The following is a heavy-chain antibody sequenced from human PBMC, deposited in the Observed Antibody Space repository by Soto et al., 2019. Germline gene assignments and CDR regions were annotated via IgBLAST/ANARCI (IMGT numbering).Heavy chain of an antibody. CDR2: IYYSGST. J-gene: IGHJ6*02. D-gene: IGHD1-26*01. V-gene: IGHV4-59*01. Sequence: SETLSLTCTVSGGSISSYYWSWILQPPGKGLEWIGYIYYSGSTNYNPSLKSRVTISVDTSKNQFSLKLSSVTAADTAVYYCARAGGSYYSPYYYYGMDVWGQGTTVTVSS. CDR3: ARAGGSYYSPYYYYGMDV. CDR1: GGSISSYY.